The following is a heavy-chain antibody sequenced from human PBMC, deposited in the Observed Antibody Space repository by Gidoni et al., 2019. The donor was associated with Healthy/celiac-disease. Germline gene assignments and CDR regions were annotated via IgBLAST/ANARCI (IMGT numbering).Heavy chain of an antibody. D-gene: IGHD6-19*01. CDR3: ARGTVAVADTAIDY. J-gene: IGHJ4*02. Sequence: QVQLQESGPGLVKPSETLSLTCGVFGYSISSGYYWGWIRPPPGKGLEWIGSIYHSGSTYYNPSLKSRVTISVDTSKNQFSLKLSSVTAADTAVYYCARGTVAVADTAIDYWGQGTLVTVSS. V-gene: IGHV4-38-2*01. CDR1: GYSISSGYY. CDR2: IYHSGST.